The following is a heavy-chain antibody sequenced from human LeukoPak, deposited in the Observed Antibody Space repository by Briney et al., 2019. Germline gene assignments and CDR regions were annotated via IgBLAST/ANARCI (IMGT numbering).Heavy chain of an antibody. Sequence: PSETLSLTCTVSGGSISSYYWSWIRQPPGKGLEWIGYIYYSGSTNYNPSLKGRVTIPVDTSKNQFSLKLSSVTAADTAVYYCARMGTFYFDYWGQGTLVTVSS. CDR3: ARMGTFYFDY. V-gene: IGHV4-59*01. CDR2: IYYSGST. D-gene: IGHD1-1*01. CDR1: GGSISSYY. J-gene: IGHJ4*02.